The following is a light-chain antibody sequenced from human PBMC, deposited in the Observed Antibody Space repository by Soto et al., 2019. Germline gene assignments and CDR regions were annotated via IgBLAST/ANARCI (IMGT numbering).Light chain of an antibody. Sequence: QSVLTQPASVSGSPGQSITISCTGTCSDVGSYNLVSWYQQHPGKAPKLMIYEGSKRPSGVSNRFSGSKSGNTASLTISGLQAEDEADYYCCSYAGSSTYVVFGGGTKVTVL. CDR3: CSYAGSSTYVV. J-gene: IGLJ2*01. CDR1: CSDVGSYNL. V-gene: IGLV2-23*01. CDR2: EGS.